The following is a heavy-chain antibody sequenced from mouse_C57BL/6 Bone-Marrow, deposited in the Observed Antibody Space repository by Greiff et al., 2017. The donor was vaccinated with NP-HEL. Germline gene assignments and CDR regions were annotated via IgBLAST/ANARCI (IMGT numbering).Heavy chain of an antibody. Sequence: VQLKQSGAELVRPGASVKLSCTASGFNIIDDYMHWVKQRPEQGLEWIGWIDPENGDTEYASKFQGKATITADTSSNTAYLQLSSLTSEDTAVYYCTTDGYSFAYWGQGTLVTVSA. V-gene: IGHV14-4*01. CDR2: IDPENGDT. CDR1: GFNIIDDY. D-gene: IGHD2-3*01. CDR3: TTDGYSFAY. J-gene: IGHJ3*01.